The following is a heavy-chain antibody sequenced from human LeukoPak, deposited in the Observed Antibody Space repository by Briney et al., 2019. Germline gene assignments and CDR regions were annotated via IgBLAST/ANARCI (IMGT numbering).Heavy chain of an antibody. J-gene: IGHJ6*02. CDR1: GFTFSSYG. Sequence: GRSLRLSCAASGFTFSSYGMHWVRQAPGKGLEWVAVIWYDGSNKYYADSVKVRFTISRDNSKNTLYLQMNSLRAEDTAVYYCARGAVTTYGMDVWGQGTTVTVSS. CDR3: ARGAVTTYGMDV. V-gene: IGHV3-33*01. CDR2: IWYDGSNK. D-gene: IGHD5-18*01.